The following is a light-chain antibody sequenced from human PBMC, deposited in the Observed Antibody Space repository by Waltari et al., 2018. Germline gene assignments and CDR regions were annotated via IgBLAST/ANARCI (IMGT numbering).Light chain of an antibody. J-gene: IGKJ4*01. CDR1: QSVGSK. CDR2: SAS. CDR3: QQYYYWPLT. Sequence: EIVMTQSPATLSVSPGERAPLSCRASQSVGSKVAWYPQKPGQAPRLLIYSASTGATDIPARFSGSGSGTDFTLIISSLQSEDFADYYCQQYYYWPLTFGGGTKVDIK. V-gene: IGKV3-15*01.